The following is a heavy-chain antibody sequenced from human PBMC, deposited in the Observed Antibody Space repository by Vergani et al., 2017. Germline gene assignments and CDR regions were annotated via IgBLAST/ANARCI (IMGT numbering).Heavy chain of an antibody. CDR1: GGSLRSGGYS. CDR3: AGRGYSGYDGLILDY. D-gene: IGHD5-12*01. V-gene: IGHV4-30-2*01. CDR2: IYHSGRT. Sequence: QLQLQESGSGLVKPSQTLSLTCAVSGGSLRSGGYSWSWIRQPPGKGLEWIGYIYHSGRTYYNPSRKSRVTISVDRSKNQFSLKLSAVTAGDTAVYYCAGRGYSGYDGLILDYWGQGTLVTVSS. J-gene: IGHJ4*02.